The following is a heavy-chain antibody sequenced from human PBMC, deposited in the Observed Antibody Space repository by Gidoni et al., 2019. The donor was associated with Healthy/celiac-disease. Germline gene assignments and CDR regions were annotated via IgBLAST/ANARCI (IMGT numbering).Heavy chain of an antibody. CDR3: ARARDRYFDL. J-gene: IGHJ2*01. D-gene: IGHD3-10*01. CDR1: GVTFSDYY. CDR2: ISSSGSTI. Sequence: QVQLVESGGGWVKPGGYLRRCGAASGVTFSDYYMSWIRQAPGKGLEWVSYISSSGSTIYSAVSVQGRFTISRDNAKTSLYLHMHRLRAEDTAVYYCARARDRYFDLWGRGTLVTVSS. V-gene: IGHV3-11*01.